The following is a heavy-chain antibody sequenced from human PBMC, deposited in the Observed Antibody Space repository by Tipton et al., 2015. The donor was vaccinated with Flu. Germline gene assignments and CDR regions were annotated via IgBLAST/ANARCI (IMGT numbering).Heavy chain of an antibody. CDR2: IYRGGIT. CDR1: GFTVSTNY. V-gene: IGHV3-53*01. CDR3: ARDSTVATDYYYYYGMDV. D-gene: IGHD4-23*01. J-gene: IGHJ6*02. Sequence: AVSGFTVSTNYMSWVRQAPGKGLEWVSVIYRGGITYYADSVKGRFTISRDNSKNTLYLQMNSLRAEDTAVYYCARDSTVATDYYYYYGMDVWGQGTTVTVSS.